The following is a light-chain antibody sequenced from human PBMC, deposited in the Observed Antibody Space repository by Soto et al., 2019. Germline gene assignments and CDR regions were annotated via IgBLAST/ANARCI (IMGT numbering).Light chain of an antibody. CDR3: QQFGSSPGFT. CDR2: AAS. J-gene: IGKJ3*01. V-gene: IGKV3-20*01. CDR1: QSVNIRY. Sequence: EIVLTQSPGTLSLSPGERATLSCRVSQSVNIRYLAWYQQKPGQAPRLLIYAASSRATGIPDRFSGSGSGTDFTLTISRQEPEDFAVYYCQQFGSSPGFTFGPGTKVDIK.